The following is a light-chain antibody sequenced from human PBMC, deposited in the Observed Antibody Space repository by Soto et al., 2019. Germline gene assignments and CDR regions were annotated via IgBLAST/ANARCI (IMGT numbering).Light chain of an antibody. V-gene: IGKV3-15*01. Sequence: EIAMTQSPATLSVSPGERATLSCRASQSFSSKLAWFQQKPGQAPSLLIYGVSTRATGVPVRFSGSRSGTEFTPTVNSLQSEDFEVYYCKQYNNWLHSFGKGAKVDIX. CDR1: QSFSSK. J-gene: IGKJ2*03. CDR3: KQYNNWLHS. CDR2: GVS.